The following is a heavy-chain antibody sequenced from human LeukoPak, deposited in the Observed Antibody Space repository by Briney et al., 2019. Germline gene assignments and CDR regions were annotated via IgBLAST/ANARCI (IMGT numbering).Heavy chain of an antibody. Sequence: GGSLRLSCEASGFTFSDYYMSWIRQAPGKGLEWVSYISSSGSTIYYADSVKGRFTISRDNAKNSLYLQMNSLRAEDTAVCYCARRGITMIVVVDWGQGTLVTVSS. CDR3: ARRGITMIVVVD. CDR1: GFTFSDYY. J-gene: IGHJ4*02. V-gene: IGHV3-11*01. D-gene: IGHD3-22*01. CDR2: ISSSGSTI.